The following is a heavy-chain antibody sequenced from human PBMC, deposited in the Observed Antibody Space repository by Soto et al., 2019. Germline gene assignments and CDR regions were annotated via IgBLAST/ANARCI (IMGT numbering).Heavy chain of an antibody. D-gene: IGHD6-19*01. Sequence: ASVKVSCKASGYTFTGYYIHWARQAPGPGPEWIERINTNSGGTNYAQKFQGWVTMTRDTSISTACMELRSLRSDDTAVYYCARDVGVAVAGFFGYWGQGTLVTVSS. CDR3: ARDVGVAVAGFFGY. CDR2: INTNSGGT. J-gene: IGHJ4*02. V-gene: IGHV1-2*04. CDR1: GYTFTGYY.